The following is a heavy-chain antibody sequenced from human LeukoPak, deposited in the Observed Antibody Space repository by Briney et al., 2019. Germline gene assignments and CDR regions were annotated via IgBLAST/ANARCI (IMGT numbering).Heavy chain of an antibody. CDR1: GGSISSGNYY. CDR3: ARLFGVMRDFDY. CDR2: IYYSGST. D-gene: IGHD3-3*01. Sequence: SQTLSLTCTVSGGSISSGNYYWSWIRQPPGRGLEWIGYIYYSGSTYYNPSLKSRVTISADTSENQLSLKVSSVTAADTAVYYCARLFGVMRDFDYWGQGTLVTVSS. V-gene: IGHV4-30-4*08. J-gene: IGHJ4*02.